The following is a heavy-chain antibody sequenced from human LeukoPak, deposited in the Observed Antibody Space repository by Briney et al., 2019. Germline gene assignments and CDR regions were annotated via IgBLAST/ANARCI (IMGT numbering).Heavy chain of an antibody. Sequence: GGSLRLSCAASGFTFSSYGMHWVRQAPGKGLEWVAVISCDGSNKYYADSVKGRFTISRDNSKNTLYLQMNSLRAEDTAVYYCAKGVTYSSSLGAPATVDYWGQGTLVTVSS. J-gene: IGHJ4*02. CDR3: AKGVTYSSSLGAPATVDY. CDR2: ISCDGSNK. CDR1: GFTFSSYG. V-gene: IGHV3-30*18. D-gene: IGHD6-6*01.